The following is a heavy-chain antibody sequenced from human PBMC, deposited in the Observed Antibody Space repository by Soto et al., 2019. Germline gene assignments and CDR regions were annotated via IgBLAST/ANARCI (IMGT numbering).Heavy chain of an antibody. CDR2: ITPSGGST. D-gene: IGHD3-10*01. CDR3: ARGYYYGSGSYYKWLYYYYYGMDV. Sequence: ASVKVSCKASGYTFTSYYMHWVRQAPGQGLEWMGIITPSGGSTSYAQKFQGRVTMTRDTSTSTVYMELSSLRSEDTAVYYCARGYYYGSGSYYKWLYYYYYGMDVWGQGTTVTVSS. J-gene: IGHJ6*02. CDR1: GYTFTSYY. V-gene: IGHV1-46*01.